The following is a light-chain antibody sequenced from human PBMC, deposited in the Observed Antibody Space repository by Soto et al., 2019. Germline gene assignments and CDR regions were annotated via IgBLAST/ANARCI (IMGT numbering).Light chain of an antibody. J-gene: IGKJ1*01. CDR1: QSISNW. CDR3: QQYNSYSRA. V-gene: IGKV1-5*03. CDR2: KAS. Sequence: DIPMTQSPSTLSASVGDRVTITCRASQSISNWLAWYQQKPGKAPKLLIYKASTLESGVPSRFSGSGSGTAFTLTISSLQPDDFATYYCQQYNSYSRAFGQGTKVEIK.